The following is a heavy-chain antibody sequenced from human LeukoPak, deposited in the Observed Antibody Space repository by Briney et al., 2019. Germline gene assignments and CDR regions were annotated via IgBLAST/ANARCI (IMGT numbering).Heavy chain of an antibody. J-gene: IGHJ4*02. CDR3: ARDGVVTMKLDY. CDR2: IYPSGNT. D-gene: IGHD3-3*01. Sequence: SETLPLTCTVSGDSISNSRHYWSWIRQPAGKGLEWIGRIYPSGNTNYNPSLKSRVTISLDTSKNQFSLNLRSATAADTAVYYCARDGVVTMKLDYWGQGTLVTVSS. CDR1: GDSISNSRHY. V-gene: IGHV4-61*02.